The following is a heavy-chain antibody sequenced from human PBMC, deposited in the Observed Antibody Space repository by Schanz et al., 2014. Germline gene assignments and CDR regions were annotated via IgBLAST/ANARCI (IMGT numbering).Heavy chain of an antibody. Sequence: EVDLVESGGGLVHPGRSLRLSCVYSDRIYGDYAMHLVPQAPGKGPVWVAGIYSHTGNVDYADSVKGRFTISRDHAKNSLFLQMNSLRAGDTAVYYCAKVREWWPYYFDYWGQGTLVTVSS. CDR3: AKVREWWPYYFDY. CDR1: DRIYGDYA. J-gene: IGHJ4*02. D-gene: IGHD2-15*01. V-gene: IGHV3-9*01. CDR2: IYSHTGNV.